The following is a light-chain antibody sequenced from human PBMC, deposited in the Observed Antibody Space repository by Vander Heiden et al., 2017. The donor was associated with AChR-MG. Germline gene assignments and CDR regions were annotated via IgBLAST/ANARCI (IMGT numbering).Light chain of an antibody. CDR3: QQRSNWPLT. CDR2: DAS. CDR1: QSVSSY. V-gene: IGKV3-11*01. Sequence: EIVLTQSPATLSLSPGERATLSCRASQSVSSYLAWYQQQPGQAPRLLIYDASDRATGLPARFSGSGSGTDFILTISSLEPEDFAVYYCQQRSNWPLTFGGGTKVEIK. J-gene: IGKJ4*01.